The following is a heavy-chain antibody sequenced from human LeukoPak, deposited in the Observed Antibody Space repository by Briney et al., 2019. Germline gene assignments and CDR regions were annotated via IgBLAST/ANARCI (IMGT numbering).Heavy chain of an antibody. CDR1: GYTFTGYY. Sequence: GASVKVSCKASGYTFTGYYMHWVRQAPGQGLEWMGWISAYNGNTNYAQKLQGRVTMTTDTSTSTAYMELRSLRSDDTAVYYCASAAPGYYYGSGSYNDAFDIWGQGTMVTVSS. J-gene: IGHJ3*02. D-gene: IGHD3-10*01. CDR2: ISAYNGNT. CDR3: ASAAPGYYYGSGSYNDAFDI. V-gene: IGHV1-18*04.